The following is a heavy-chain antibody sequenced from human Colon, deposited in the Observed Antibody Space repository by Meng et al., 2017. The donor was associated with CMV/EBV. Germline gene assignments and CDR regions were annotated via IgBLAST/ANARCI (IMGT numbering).Heavy chain of an antibody. J-gene: IGHJ3*02. CDR3: VRDMDASQGSAFDI. Sequence: ASVKVSCKTSGYSFAAHYIHWVRKAPGQGLEWMGLIHPTTGAADYAQKFSDRVTMTRDMSITTFYMELRRLTSDDTAVYYCVRDMDASQGSAFDIWGQG. D-gene: IGHD2-2*03. CDR1: GYSFAAHY. V-gene: IGHV1-2*02. CDR2: IHPTTGAA.